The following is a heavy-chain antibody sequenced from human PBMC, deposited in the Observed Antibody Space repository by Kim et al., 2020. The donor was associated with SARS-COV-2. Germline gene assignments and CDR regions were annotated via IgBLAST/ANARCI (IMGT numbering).Heavy chain of an antibody. D-gene: IGHD3-10*01. CDR3: ARRRAYYYGSVGSYYFDY. J-gene: IGHJ4*02. CDR2: INHSGST. CDR1: GGSFSGYY. V-gene: IGHV4-34*01. Sequence: SETLSLTCAVYGGSFSGYYWSWIRQPPGKGLEWIGEINHSGSTNYNPSLKSRVTISVDTSKNQFSLKLSSVTAADTAVYYCARRRAYYYGSVGSYYFDYWGQGTLVTVSS.